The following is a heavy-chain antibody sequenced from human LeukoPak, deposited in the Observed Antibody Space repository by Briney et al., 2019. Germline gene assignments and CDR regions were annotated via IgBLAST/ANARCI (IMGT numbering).Heavy chain of an antibody. CDR3: ARVGTYYRSLDS. D-gene: IGHD3-10*01. V-gene: IGHV4-34*01. CDR2: INHSGST. J-gene: IGHJ4*02. CDR1: GGSFSGYY. Sequence: SETLSLTCAVYGGSFSGYYWSWIRQPPGKGLEWIGEINHSGSTNYNPSLKSRVTISVDTSKNQFSLKLSSVTAADTAVYYCARVGTYYRSLDSWGQGTLVTVSS.